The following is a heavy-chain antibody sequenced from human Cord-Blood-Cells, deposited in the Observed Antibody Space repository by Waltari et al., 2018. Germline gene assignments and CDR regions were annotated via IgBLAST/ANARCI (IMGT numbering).Heavy chain of an antibody. V-gene: IGHV3-21*01. J-gene: IGHJ4*02. CDR1: GFTFSSYS. Sequence: EVQLVESGGGLVKPGGSLRLSCAASGFTFSSYSMTWVRQAPGKGLEWVSSISSSSSYIYYADSVKGRFTISRDNAKNSRYLQMNSLRAEDTAVYYCARESIAAAGLWGQGTLVTVSS. D-gene: IGHD6-13*01. CDR3: ARESIAAAGL. CDR2: ISSSSSYI.